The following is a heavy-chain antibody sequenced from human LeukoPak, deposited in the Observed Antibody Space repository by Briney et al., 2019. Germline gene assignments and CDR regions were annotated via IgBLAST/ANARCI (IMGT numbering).Heavy chain of an antibody. CDR1: GFTFSSYA. J-gene: IGHJ4*02. V-gene: IGHV3-30*04. Sequence: GGSLRLSCAASGFTFSSYAMHWVRQAPGKGLEWVAVISYDGSNKYYADSVKGRFTISRDNSKNTLYLQMNSLSAEDTAVYYCAKDRDYGDTYYFDYWGQGTLVTVSS. CDR3: AKDRDYGDTYYFDY. D-gene: IGHD4-17*01. CDR2: ISYDGSNK.